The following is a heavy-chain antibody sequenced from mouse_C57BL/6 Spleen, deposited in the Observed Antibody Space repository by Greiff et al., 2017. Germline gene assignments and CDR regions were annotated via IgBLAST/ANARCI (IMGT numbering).Heavy chain of an antibody. CDR3: TRERDGYYVFAY. J-gene: IGHJ3*01. D-gene: IGHD2-3*01. V-gene: IGHV1-15*01. CDR1: GYTFTDYE. Sequence: QVQLQQSGAELVRPGASVTLSCKASGYTFTDYEMHWVQQTPVHGLEWIGAIDPETGGTAYNQTFKGKAILTADKSFSTAYMERRSLTSEDSAVYYCTRERDGYYVFAYWGKGTLVTVSA. CDR2: IDPETGGT.